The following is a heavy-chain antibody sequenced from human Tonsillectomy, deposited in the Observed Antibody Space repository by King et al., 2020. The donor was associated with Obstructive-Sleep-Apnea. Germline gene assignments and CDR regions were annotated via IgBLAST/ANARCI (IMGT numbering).Heavy chain of an antibody. CDR2: ISSSTSYT. J-gene: IGHJ4*02. CDR3: ARDSMENYVDY. D-gene: IGHD3-3*01. V-gene: IGHV3-11*06. CDR1: GFIFSDYY. Sequence: VQLVESGGGLVKPGGSLRLSCAASGFIFSDYYMSWIRQAPGKGLEWVSYISSSTSYTNYGDSVKGRFTTSRDNAENSLYLQMNSLRVEDTAVYYCARDSMENYVDYWGQGTLVTVSS.